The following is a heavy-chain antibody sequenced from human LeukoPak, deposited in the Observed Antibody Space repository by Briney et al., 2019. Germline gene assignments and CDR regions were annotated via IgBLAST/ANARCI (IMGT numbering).Heavy chain of an antibody. CDR1: GFTFSSYS. V-gene: IGHV3-48*01. D-gene: IGHD2-2*01. J-gene: IGHJ5*02. Sequence: GGSLRLSCAASGFTFSSYSMNWVRQAPGKGLEWVSYISSSSSTIYYADSVKGRFTISRDNAKNSLYLQMNSLRAEDTAVYYCARAYYVVVPAARENWFDPWGQGTLVTVSS. CDR2: ISSSSSTI. CDR3: ARAYYVVVPAARENWFDP.